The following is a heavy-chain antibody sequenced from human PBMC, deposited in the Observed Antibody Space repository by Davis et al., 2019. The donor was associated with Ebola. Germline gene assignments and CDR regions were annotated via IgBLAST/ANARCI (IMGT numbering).Heavy chain of an antibody. V-gene: IGHV3-30*18. CDR3: AKDAEDGSGNWFFDF. CDR2: ISNDGRLK. CDR1: GFTFSSYG. D-gene: IGHD5-24*01. Sequence: GESLKISCAASGFTFSSYGMHWVRQAPGKGLEWVVTISNDGRLKYYADSVKGRFTISRDNAKNLLYLQLNSLRDEDTALYYCAKDAEDGSGNWFFDFRGRGALVTVSS. J-gene: IGHJ2*01.